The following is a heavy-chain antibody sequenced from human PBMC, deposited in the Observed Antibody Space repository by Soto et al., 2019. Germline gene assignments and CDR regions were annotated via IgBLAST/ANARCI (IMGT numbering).Heavy chain of an antibody. J-gene: IGHJ6*02. V-gene: IGHV3-23*01. CDR2: ISGSGGST. D-gene: IGHD1-26*01. CDR1: GFTFSSYW. Sequence: GGSLRLSCAASGFTFSSYWMSWVRQAPGKGLEWVSAISGSGGSTYYADSVKGRFTISRDNSKNTLYLQMNSLRAEDTAVYYCAKDPSGSYYYYYGMDVWGQGTTVTVSS. CDR3: AKDPSGSYYYYYGMDV.